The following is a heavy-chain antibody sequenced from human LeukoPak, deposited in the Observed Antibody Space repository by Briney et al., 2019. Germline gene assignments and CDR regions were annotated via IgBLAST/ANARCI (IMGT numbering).Heavy chain of an antibody. V-gene: IGHV3-7*01. D-gene: IGHD2-2*01. CDR3: ARGSSFGY. CDR1: GSILSSYW. CDR2: IKEDGSEK. J-gene: IGHJ4*02. Sequence: PGGSLRLSCAASGSILSSYWMSWVRQAPGKGLEWVANIKEDGSEKNYVDSVKGRFTIPRDTSKNSLYLQMNSLRAEDSAVYYCARGSSFGYWGQGTLVTVSS.